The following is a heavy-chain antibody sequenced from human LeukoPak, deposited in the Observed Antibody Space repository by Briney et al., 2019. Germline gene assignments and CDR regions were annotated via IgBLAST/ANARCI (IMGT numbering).Heavy chain of an antibody. D-gene: IGHD6-13*01. CDR1: GGSISSYY. CDR3: AIGSSSWYGRYYFDY. Sequence: PSETLSLTCTVSGGSISSYYWSWIRQPPGKGLEWIGYIYYSGSTNYNPSLKSRVTISVDTSKNQFSLKLSSVTAADTAVYYCAIGSSSWYGRYYFDYWGQGTLVTVSS. CDR2: IYYSGST. V-gene: IGHV4-59*08. J-gene: IGHJ4*02.